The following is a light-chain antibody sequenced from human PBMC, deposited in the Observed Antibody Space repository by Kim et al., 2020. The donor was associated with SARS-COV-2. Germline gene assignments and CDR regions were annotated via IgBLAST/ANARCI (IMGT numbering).Light chain of an antibody. V-gene: IGLV1-47*01. Sequence: ELTQPPSASGTPGQTVTISCSGSSSNIGSHSVFWYQQLPGMAPKLLIYKNNQRPSGVPDRFSGSKSGTSASLAISGLRSEDEADYYCAAWDDSLSGVLFGGGTQLTVL. CDR1: SSNIGSHS. CDR2: KNN. J-gene: IGLJ2*01. CDR3: AAWDDSLSGVL.